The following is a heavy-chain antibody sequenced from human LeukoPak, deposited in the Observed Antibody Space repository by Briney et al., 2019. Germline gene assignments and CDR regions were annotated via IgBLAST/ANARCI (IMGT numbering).Heavy chain of an antibody. V-gene: IGHV4-34*01. CDR2: INHSGST. D-gene: IGHD3-16*01. Sequence: KPSETLSLTCAVYGGSFSGYYWSWIRQPPGKGLEWIGEINHSGSTNYNPSLKSRVTISVDTSKNQFSLKLSSVTAADTAVYYCASPGGGPTDYWGQGTLVTVSS. J-gene: IGHJ4*02. CDR3: ASPGGGPTDY. CDR1: GGSFSGYY.